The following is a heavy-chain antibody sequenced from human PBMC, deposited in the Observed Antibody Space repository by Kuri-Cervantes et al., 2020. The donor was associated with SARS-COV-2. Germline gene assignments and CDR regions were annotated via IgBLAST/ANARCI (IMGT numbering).Heavy chain of an antibody. CDR2: ISSSVSTI. V-gene: IGHV3-48*03. Sequence: GGSLRLSCAASGFTFSSYEMNWVRQAPGKGLEWVSYISSSVSTIYYADSVKGRFTISRDNAKNSLYLQMNSLRAEDTAVYYCARAGDITMIVEYYFDYWGQGTLVTVSS. CDR3: ARAGDITMIVEYYFDY. D-gene: IGHD3-22*01. J-gene: IGHJ4*02. CDR1: GFTFSSYE.